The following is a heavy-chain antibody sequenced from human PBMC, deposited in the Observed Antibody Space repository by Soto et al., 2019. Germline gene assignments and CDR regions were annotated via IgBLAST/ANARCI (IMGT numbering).Heavy chain of an antibody. CDR3: ANDGSEYSSWHPYYYYGMDV. V-gene: IGHV3-23*01. D-gene: IGHD6-6*01. CDR2: ISGSGGST. Sequence: GGSLRLSCAASGFTFSSYAMSWVRQAPGKGLEWVSAISGSGGSTYYADSVKGRFTISRDNSKNTLYLQMNSLRAEDTAVYYWANDGSEYSSWHPYYYYGMDVWGQGTTVTVSS. J-gene: IGHJ6*02. CDR1: GFTFSSYA.